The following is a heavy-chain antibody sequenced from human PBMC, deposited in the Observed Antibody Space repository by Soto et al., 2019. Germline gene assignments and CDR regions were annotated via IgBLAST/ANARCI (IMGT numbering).Heavy chain of an antibody. CDR2: INSDGSST. D-gene: IGHD2-15*01. V-gene: IGHV3-74*01. CDR3: AREIFY. CDR1: GFTFSNYW. Sequence: EVQLVESGGGLVQPGGSLRRSCAASGFTFSNYWMHWVRQTPWKGLVWVSRINSDGSSTSYADSVKGRFTLSRDNAKNTLYLQMNSLRAEDTAVYYCAREIFYWGLGTLVTVSS. J-gene: IGHJ4*02.